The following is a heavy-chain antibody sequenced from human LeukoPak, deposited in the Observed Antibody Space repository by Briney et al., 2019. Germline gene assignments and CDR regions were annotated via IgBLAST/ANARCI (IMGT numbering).Heavy chain of an antibody. CDR1: GFTFSRYN. D-gene: IGHD6-19*01. CDR2: ISSRSSYI. J-gene: IGHJ6*03. V-gene: IGHV3-21*01. CDR3: ARDAQWLVPEGYYYYMDV. Sequence: GGSLRLSCAGSGFTFSRYNMNWFRQAPGKGLERVSSISSRSSYIFYADSVKGRFTISRDNAKNSLYLQMKSLGAEDTAVYYCARDAQWLVPEGYYYYMDVWGKGTTVTVSS.